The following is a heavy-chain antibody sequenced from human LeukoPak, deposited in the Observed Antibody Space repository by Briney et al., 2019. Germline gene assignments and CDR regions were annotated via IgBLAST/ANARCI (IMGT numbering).Heavy chain of an antibody. D-gene: IGHD1-26*01. V-gene: IGHV3-23*01. CDR2: ISGSGGST. Sequence: GGSLRLSCAASGFTFSNYAMSWVRQAPGKGLEWVSTISGSGGSTYYADSVKGRFTISRHNSKNTPYLQMNSLRAEDTAVYYCAKGYSGSYFDYWGQGTLVTVSS. CDR3: AKGYSGSYFDY. J-gene: IGHJ4*02. CDR1: GFTFSNYA.